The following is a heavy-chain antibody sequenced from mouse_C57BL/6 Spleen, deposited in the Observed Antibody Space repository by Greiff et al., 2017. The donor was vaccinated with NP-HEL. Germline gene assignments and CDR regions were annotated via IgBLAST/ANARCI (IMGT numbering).Heavy chain of an antibody. D-gene: IGHD2-5*01. Sequence: QVQLQQPGAELVRPGTSVKLSCKASGYTFTSYWMHWVKQRPGQGLEWIGVIDPSDSYTNYNQKFKGKATLTVETSSSTAYMQLSSLTSEDSAVYYCARSGYYSNFDYWGQGTTLTVSS. V-gene: IGHV1-59*01. CDR1: GYTFTSYW. CDR3: ARSGYYSNFDY. CDR2: IDPSDSYT. J-gene: IGHJ2*01.